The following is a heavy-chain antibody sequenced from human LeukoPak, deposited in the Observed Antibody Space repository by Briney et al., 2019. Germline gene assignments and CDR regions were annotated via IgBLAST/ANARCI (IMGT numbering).Heavy chain of an antibody. D-gene: IGHD6-13*01. CDR3: AREGDSNSVGWFDP. Sequence: SETLSLTCTVSGGSISTYYWSWIRQPPGKGLEWIGYIFYSGSTNYNPSLKSRVTISVDTSKNQFSLKLSSVTAADTAVYYCAREGDSNSVGWFDPWGQGTLVTVSS. J-gene: IGHJ5*02. CDR1: GGSISTYY. CDR2: IFYSGST. V-gene: IGHV4-59*12.